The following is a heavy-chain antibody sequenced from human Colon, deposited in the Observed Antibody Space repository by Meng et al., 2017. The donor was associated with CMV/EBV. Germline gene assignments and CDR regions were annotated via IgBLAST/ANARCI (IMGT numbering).Heavy chain of an antibody. Sequence: GGSLRLSCAASGFTFSSYTMGWVRQAPGKELEWVSAISATGGSTSYTDSVKGRFTISRDNSKTTLYLQVNSLRADDTAVYYCAKGRTDGGTYSFFDYWGQGTLVTVSS. CDR2: ISATGGST. D-gene: IGHD1-26*01. J-gene: IGHJ4*02. CDR1: GFTFSSYT. CDR3: AKGRTDGGTYSFFDY. V-gene: IGHV3-23*01.